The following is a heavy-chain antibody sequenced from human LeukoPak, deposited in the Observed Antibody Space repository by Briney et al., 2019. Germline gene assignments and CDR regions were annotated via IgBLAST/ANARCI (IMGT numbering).Heavy chain of an antibody. Sequence: GASVKVSCKASGYAFTNYGISWVRQAPGQGLEWMGWISAYNGNTHYAQNLQGRVTMTTDTSTSTAYMEPKSLRSEDTAVYYCARGHFRDYDDYAALHDAFDIWSQGTMVTVSS. V-gene: IGHV1-18*01. J-gene: IGHJ3*02. CDR3: ARGHFRDYDDYAALHDAFDI. CDR2: ISAYNGNT. CDR1: GYAFTNYG. D-gene: IGHD4-17*01.